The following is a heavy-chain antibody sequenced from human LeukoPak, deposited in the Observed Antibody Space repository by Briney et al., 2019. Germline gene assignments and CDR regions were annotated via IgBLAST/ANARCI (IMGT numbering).Heavy chain of an antibody. CDR3: ARVDTAGTRFDY. Sequence: PSQTLSLTCTVSGGSISSGGYYWGWIRQPPGTGLEWIGSIYYGGSTYYNPSLKSRVTISVDTSKNQFSLKLSSVTAADTAVYYCARVDTAGTRFDYWGQGTLVTVSS. D-gene: IGHD1-1*01. CDR2: IYYGGST. CDR1: GGSISSGGYY. V-gene: IGHV4-39*07. J-gene: IGHJ4*02.